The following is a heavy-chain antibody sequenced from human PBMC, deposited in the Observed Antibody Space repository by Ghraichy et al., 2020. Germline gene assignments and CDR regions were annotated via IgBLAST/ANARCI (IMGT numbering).Heavy chain of an antibody. J-gene: IGHJ4*02. D-gene: IGHD4-17*01. V-gene: IGHV3-30*18. CDR2: ISYDGSNK. CDR1: GFTFSSYG. CDR3: AKEEVDYGDPNYFDY. Sequence: GGSLRLSCAASGFTFSSYGMHWVRQAPGKGLEWVAVISYDGSNKYYADSVKGRFTISRDNSKNTLYLQMNSLRAEDTAVYYCAKEEVDYGDPNYFDYWGQGTLVTVSS.